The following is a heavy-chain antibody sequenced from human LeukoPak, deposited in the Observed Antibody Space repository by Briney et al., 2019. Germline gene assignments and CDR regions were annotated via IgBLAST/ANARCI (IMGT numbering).Heavy chain of an antibody. CDR2: IIPIFGTA. CDR1: GGTFSSYA. CDR3: ARDRYYYDSSGYSPIDFNYYYYYMDV. Sequence: SVKVSCKASGGTFSSYAISWVRQAPGQGLEWMGGIIPIFGTANYAQKFQGRVTITADESTSTAYMELSSLRSEDTAVYYCARDRYYYDSSGYSPIDFNYYYYYMDVWGKGTTVTVSS. D-gene: IGHD3-22*01. V-gene: IGHV1-69*13. J-gene: IGHJ6*03.